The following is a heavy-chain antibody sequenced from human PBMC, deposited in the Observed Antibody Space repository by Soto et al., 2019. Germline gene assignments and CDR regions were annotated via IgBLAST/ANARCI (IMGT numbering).Heavy chain of an antibody. V-gene: IGHV3-30-3*01. D-gene: IGHD2-21*01. CDR1: GFTFSNYA. Sequence: QVQLVESGGGVVQPGRSLRLSCAASGFTFSNYAMHWVRQAPGKGLEWVAVISYDGSNKYYADSVKGRFTISRDNSKNRLFLQMNSLRDEDTAVYYCARVRPSEYYYYGMDVWGQGTTVTVSS. CDR2: ISYDGSNK. CDR3: ARVRPSEYYYYGMDV. J-gene: IGHJ6*02.